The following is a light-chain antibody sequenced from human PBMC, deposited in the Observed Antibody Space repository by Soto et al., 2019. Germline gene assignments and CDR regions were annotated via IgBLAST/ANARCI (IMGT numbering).Light chain of an antibody. CDR3: QQAHGSPVT. J-gene: IGKJ5*01. V-gene: IGKV1-12*01. CDR1: QNIISW. CDR2: AAS. Sequence: DIQMTQSPSTVSASVGDRVTITCRASQNIISWLAWYQQQPGRAPKLLIYAASILQSGVPSRFSGSGSGTDFTLTTNSLQPEDFATYYCQQAHGSPVTPGQGTRLEIK.